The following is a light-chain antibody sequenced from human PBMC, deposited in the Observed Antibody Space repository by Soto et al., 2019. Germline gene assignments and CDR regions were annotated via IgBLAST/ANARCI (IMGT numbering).Light chain of an antibody. Sequence: DIVMTQSPDSLAVSLGERATINCKSSQSVLYSSNNKNYLAWYQQKPGQPPKLLIYWASTRESGVPDRFSGSGSGTYVTLTISSLQAEDVEVYYCQQYYSTPPYTFGQGTKLDIK. CDR1: QSVLYSSNNKNY. CDR3: QQYYSTPPYT. J-gene: IGKJ2*01. CDR2: WAS. V-gene: IGKV4-1*01.